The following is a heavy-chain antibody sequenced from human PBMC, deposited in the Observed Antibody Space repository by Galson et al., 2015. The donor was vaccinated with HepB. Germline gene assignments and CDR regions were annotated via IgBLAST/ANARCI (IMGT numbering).Heavy chain of an antibody. CDR2: IIPILGIA. CDR1: GGTFSSYA. Sequence: SVKVSCKASGGTFSSYAISWVRQAPGQGLEWMGGIIPILGIANYAQKFQGRVTITADKSTSTAYMELSSLRSEDTAVYYCAAGELGDYYYYYGMDVWGQGTTVTVSS. D-gene: IGHD1-7*01. J-gene: IGHJ6*02. V-gene: IGHV1-69*10. CDR3: AAGELGDYYYYYGMDV.